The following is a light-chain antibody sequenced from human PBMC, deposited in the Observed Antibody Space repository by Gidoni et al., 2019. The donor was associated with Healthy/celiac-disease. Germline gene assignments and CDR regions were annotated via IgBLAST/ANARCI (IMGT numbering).Light chain of an antibody. Sequence: QSALTQPASVSGSPGQSITISCTGTSSDVGSYNLVSWYQQHPGKAPKLMIYEVSKRPSGVSNRFSGSKSGNTASLTISGLQPEDEADYYCCSSAGSSTSWVFGGGTKLTVL. CDR2: EVS. CDR1: SSDVGSYNL. J-gene: IGLJ3*02. CDR3: CSSAGSSTSWV. V-gene: IGLV2-23*02.